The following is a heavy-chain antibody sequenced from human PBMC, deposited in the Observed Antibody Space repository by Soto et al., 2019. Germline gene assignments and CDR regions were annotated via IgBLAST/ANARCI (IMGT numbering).Heavy chain of an antibody. CDR3: ARQGRIAAAGRPYYYYYYGMDV. Sequence: GESLKISCKGSGYSFTSYWIGWVRQMPGKGLEWMGIIYPGDSDTRYSPSFQGQVTISADKSISTAYLQWGSLKASDTAMYYCARQGRIAAAGRPYYYYYYGMDVWGQGTTVTVSS. CDR1: GYSFTSYW. D-gene: IGHD6-13*01. J-gene: IGHJ6*02. V-gene: IGHV5-51*01. CDR2: IYPGDSDT.